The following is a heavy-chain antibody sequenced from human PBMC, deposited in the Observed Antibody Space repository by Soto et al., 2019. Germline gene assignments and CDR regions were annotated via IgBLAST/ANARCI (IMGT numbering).Heavy chain of an antibody. CDR2: INHSGST. CDR3: AGGPSGWYYYGMDV. CDR1: GGSFSGYY. D-gene: IGHD6-19*01. J-gene: IGHJ6*02. V-gene: IGHV4-34*01. Sequence: QVQLQQWGAGLLKPSETLSLTCAVYGGSFSGYYWSWIRQPPGKGLEWIGEINHSGSTNYNPSLKSRVTTSVDTSQNQFPLKPRSGTAADTAVYYCAGGPSGWYYYGMDVWGQETTVTVSS.